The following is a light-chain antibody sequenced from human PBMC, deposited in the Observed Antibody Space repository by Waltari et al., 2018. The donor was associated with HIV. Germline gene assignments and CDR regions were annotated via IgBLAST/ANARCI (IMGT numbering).Light chain of an antibody. Sequence: SYVLTQPPSVSVAPGQTARIPCGGNNIGSKSMHWYQQKPGQAPVLVVYDDSDRPSGIPGRFSGSNSGNTATLTISRVEAGDEADYYCQVWDSSSDHRVFGGGTKLTVL. J-gene: IGLJ3*02. CDR1: NIGSKS. CDR2: DDS. CDR3: QVWDSSSDHRV. V-gene: IGLV3-21*02.